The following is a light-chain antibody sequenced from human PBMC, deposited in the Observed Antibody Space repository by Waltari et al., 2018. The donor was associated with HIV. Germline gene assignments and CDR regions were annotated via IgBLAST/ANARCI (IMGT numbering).Light chain of an antibody. V-gene: IGLV3-1*01. CDR3: QAWDRSNVV. CDR2: QDI. J-gene: IGLJ2*01. Sequence: SYELTQPPSVSVSPGQTASITCSGDRLGDKYACWYQQNPGQSPVLVIYQDIKRPSGIPERFSGSNSGNTATLTVSGTQPMDEADYYCQAWDRSNVVFGGGTKLTVL. CDR1: RLGDKY.